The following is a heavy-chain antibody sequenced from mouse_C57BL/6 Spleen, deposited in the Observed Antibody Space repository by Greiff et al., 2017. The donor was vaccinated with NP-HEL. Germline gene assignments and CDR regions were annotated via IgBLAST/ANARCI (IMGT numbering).Heavy chain of an antibody. D-gene: IGHD1-1*01. J-gene: IGHJ4*01. CDR3: TRWKYYYGYAMDY. Sequence: VQLQQSGAELVRPGASVTLSCKASGYTFTDYEMHWVKQTPVHGLEWIGAIDPETGGTAYNQKFKGKAILTADKSSSTAYMELRSLTSEDSAVYYCTRWKYYYGYAMDYWGQGTSVTVSS. V-gene: IGHV1-15*01. CDR2: IDPETGGT. CDR1: GYTFTDYE.